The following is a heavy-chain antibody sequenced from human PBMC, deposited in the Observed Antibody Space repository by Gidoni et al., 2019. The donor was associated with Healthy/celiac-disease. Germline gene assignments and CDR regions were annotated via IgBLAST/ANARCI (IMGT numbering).Heavy chain of an antibody. V-gene: IGHV4-39*01. CDR1: GGSISSSSYY. J-gene: IGHJ4*02. CDR2: IYYSGST. D-gene: IGHD3-10*01. Sequence: QLQLPESGPGLVKPSETLSLTCTVSGGSISSSSYYWGWIRQPPGKGLAWIGSIYYSGSTYYNPSLKSRVTISVDTSKNQFSLKLSSVTAADTAVYYCARLRYVGDFDYWGQGTLVTVSS. CDR3: ARLRYVGDFDY.